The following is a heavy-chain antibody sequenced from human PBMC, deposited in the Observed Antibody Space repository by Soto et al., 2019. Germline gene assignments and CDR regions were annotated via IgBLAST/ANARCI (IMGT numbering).Heavy chain of an antibody. CDR1: GGSISSGGYY. Sequence: SETLSLTCTVSGGSISSGGYYWSWIRQHPGKGLEWIGYIYYSGNTYYNPSLKSRIIISADTSKKQFSLKLSSVTAADTAMYYCARQSDSNYDDWFDPWGQGTLVTVSS. J-gene: IGHJ5*02. D-gene: IGHD4-4*01. V-gene: IGHV4-31*03. CDR3: ARQSDSNYDDWFDP. CDR2: IYYSGNT.